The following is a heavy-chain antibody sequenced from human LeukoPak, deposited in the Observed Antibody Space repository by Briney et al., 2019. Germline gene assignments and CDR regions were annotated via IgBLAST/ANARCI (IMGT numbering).Heavy chain of an antibody. J-gene: IGHJ5*02. CDR1: GLTFSSYA. CDR3: AKDPIVVVVAATIGWFDP. D-gene: IGHD2-15*01. V-gene: IGHV3-23*01. CDR2: ISGSGGST. Sequence: PGGSLRLSCAASGLTFSSYAMSWVRQAPGEGLEWVSAISGSGGSTYYADSVKGRFTISRDNSKNTLYLQMNSLRAEDTAVYYCAKDPIVVVVAATIGWFDPWGQGTLVTVSS.